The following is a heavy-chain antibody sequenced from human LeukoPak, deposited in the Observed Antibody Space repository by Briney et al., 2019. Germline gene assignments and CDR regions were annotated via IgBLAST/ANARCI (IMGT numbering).Heavy chain of an antibody. V-gene: IGHV4-61*02. Sequence: SETLSLTCTVSGGSISSGTYYWSWIRQPAGKGLEWIGRFYTSGSTNYNPSLKSRVTISVDTSKNQFSLKLSSVTAADTAVYYCARGPYAWGYIDYWGQGTLVTVSS. CDR3: ARGPYAWGYIDY. D-gene: IGHD7-27*01. CDR1: GGSISSGTYY. J-gene: IGHJ4*02. CDR2: FYTSGST.